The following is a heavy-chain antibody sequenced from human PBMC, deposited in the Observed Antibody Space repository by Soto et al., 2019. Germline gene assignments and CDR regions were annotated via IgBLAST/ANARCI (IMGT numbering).Heavy chain of an antibody. CDR2: IWYDGSNK. CDR3: ARDQSSERWAGSFDY. D-gene: IGHD1-1*01. Sequence: QVQLVESGGGVVQPGRSLRLSCAASGFTFSSYGMHWVRQAPGKGLEWVAVIWYDGSNKYYADSVKGRFTISRDNSKNPLYRQMNSLRAEDTAVYYCARDQSSERWAGSFDYWGQGTLVTVSS. J-gene: IGHJ4*02. V-gene: IGHV3-33*01. CDR1: GFTFSSYG.